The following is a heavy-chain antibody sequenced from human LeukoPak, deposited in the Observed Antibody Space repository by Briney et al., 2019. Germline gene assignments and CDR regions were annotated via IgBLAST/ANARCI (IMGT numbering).Heavy chain of an antibody. CDR2: IYYSGST. CDR1: GGSISSYY. D-gene: IGHD1-7*01. Sequence: SETLSLTCTVPGGSISSYYWSWIRQPPGKGLEWIGYIYYSGSTNYNPSLKSRVTISVDTSKNQFSLKLSSVTAADTAVYHCARDNWNYGSSMDVWGQGTTVTVSS. CDR3: ARDNWNYGSSMDV. J-gene: IGHJ6*02. V-gene: IGHV4-59*01.